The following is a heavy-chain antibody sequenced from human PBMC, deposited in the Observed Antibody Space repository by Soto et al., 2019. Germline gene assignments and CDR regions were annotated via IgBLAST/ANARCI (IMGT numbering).Heavy chain of an antibody. Sequence: PSETLSLTCTVSSGSISSGGYYWSWIRQHPGKGLEWIGYIYYSGSTYYNPSLKSRVTISVDTSKNQFSLKLSSVTAADTAVYYCARAPGSGSPFPNDYWGQGTLVTVSS. CDR2: IYYSGST. D-gene: IGHD3-10*01. CDR3: ARAPGSGSPFPNDY. CDR1: SGSISSGGYY. J-gene: IGHJ4*02. V-gene: IGHV4-31*03.